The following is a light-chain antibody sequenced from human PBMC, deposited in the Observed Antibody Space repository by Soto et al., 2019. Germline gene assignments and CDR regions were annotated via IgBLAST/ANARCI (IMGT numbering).Light chain of an antibody. CDR1: QSISTW. CDR2: DAS. CDR3: QQYKNYLT. J-gene: IGKJ3*01. V-gene: IGKV1-5*01. Sequence: DIQMTQSPSTLSASVGDIVTITCRASQSISTWLAWYQQKPGKAPKVLIYDASSLESGVPSRFSGSGSGTEFTLTISSLQPDDFANYYCQQYKNYLTFGPGTKVDIK.